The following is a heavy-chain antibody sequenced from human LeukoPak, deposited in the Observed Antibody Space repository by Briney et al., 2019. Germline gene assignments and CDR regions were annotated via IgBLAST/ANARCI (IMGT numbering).Heavy chain of an antibody. J-gene: IGHJ4*02. CDR3: ARSHPYYDFWSGLEGPLEKPFDY. CDR1: GYTFTSYD. D-gene: IGHD3-3*01. V-gene: IGHV1-8*01. Sequence: ASVKVSCKASGYTFTSYDINWVRQATGQGLEWMGWMNPNSGNTSYAQKFQGRVTMTRDTSTSTVYMELSSLRSEDTAVYYCARSHPYYDFWSGLEGPLEKPFDYWGQGTLVTVSS. CDR2: MNPNSGNT.